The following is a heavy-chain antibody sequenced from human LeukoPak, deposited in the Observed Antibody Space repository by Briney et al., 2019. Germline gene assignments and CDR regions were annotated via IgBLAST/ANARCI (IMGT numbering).Heavy chain of an antibody. Sequence: SETLSLTCTVSGGSISSSSYYWGWIRQPPGKGLEWIGSIYYSGSTYYNPPLKSRVTISVDTSKNQFSLKLSSVTAADTAVYYCARGGDHFDYWGQGTLVTVSS. CDR2: IYYSGST. CDR1: GGSISSSSYY. J-gene: IGHJ4*02. V-gene: IGHV4-39*07. CDR3: ARGGDHFDY.